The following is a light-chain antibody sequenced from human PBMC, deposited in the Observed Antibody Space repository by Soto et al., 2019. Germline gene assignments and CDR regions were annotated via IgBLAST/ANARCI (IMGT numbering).Light chain of an antibody. CDR1: QSVSNNY. J-gene: IGKJ1*01. CDR2: DAS. CDR3: QHYNSYSEA. V-gene: IGKV3-20*01. Sequence: EIVLTQSPGTLSLSPGERATLCCRASQSVSNNYLAWYQQKPGQAPRLLIYDASNRATGIPARFSGSGSGTEFTLTISSLQPDDFATYYCQHYNSYSEAFGQGTKVDIK.